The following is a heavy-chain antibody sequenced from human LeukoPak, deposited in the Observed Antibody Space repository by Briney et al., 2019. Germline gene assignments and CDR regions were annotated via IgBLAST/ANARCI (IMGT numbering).Heavy chain of an antibody. CDR3: ARIADYSLNWYFDL. Sequence: ASVKVSCKASGFIFTSYGISWVRQALGQGLEWLGWISAYNGDTKYAQKVQGRVTMTTDTSTSTAYMDLRSLRSDDTAVYYCARIADYSLNWYFDLWGRGTLVTVSS. D-gene: IGHD4-11*01. V-gene: IGHV1-18*01. J-gene: IGHJ2*01. CDR2: ISAYNGDT. CDR1: GFIFTSYG.